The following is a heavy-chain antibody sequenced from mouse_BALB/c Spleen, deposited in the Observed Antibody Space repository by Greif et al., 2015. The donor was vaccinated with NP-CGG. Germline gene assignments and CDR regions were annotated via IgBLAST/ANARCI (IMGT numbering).Heavy chain of an antibody. CDR1: GFTFSSYA. Sequence: EVQLVESGGGLVKPGGSLKLSCAASGFTFSSYAMSWVRQTPEKRLEWVATISSGGSYTYYPDSVKGRFTISRDNAKNTLHLQMSSLRSEDTAMYYCARRAYYDYDGGAMDYWGQGTSVTVSS. CDR3: ARRAYYDYDGGAMDY. J-gene: IGHJ4*01. CDR2: ISSGGSYT. V-gene: IGHV5-9-3*01. D-gene: IGHD2-4*01.